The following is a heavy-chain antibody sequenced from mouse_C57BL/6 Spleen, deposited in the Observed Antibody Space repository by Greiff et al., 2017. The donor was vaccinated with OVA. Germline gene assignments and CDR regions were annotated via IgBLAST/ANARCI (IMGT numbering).Heavy chain of an antibody. CDR1: GFTFSDYG. Sequence: EVMLVESGGGLVKPGGSLKLSCAASGFTFSDYGMHWVRQAPEKGLEWVAYISSGSSTIYYADTVKGRFTISRDNAKNTLFLQMTSLRSEDTAMYYCAGGGYYYGSRGYAMDYWGQGTSVTVSS. D-gene: IGHD1-1*01. CDR3: AGGGYYYGSRGYAMDY. CDR2: ISSGSSTI. V-gene: IGHV5-17*01. J-gene: IGHJ4*01.